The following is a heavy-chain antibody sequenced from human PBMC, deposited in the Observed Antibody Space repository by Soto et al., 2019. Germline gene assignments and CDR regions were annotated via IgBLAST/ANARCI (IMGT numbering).Heavy chain of an antibody. CDR2: IYHSGST. CDR1: GVSISSSNW. D-gene: IGHD3-3*01. CDR3: ARGAYDFWSGYTQIYYYYYGMDV. V-gene: IGHV4-4*02. Sequence: ETLCLTCTVSGVSISSSNWWSWVRQPPGKGLEWIVEIYHSGSTNYNPSLKIRVTISVDKSKNQFSLKLSSVTAAETAVYYCARGAYDFWSGYTQIYYYYYGMDVWGQGTKVTVSS. J-gene: IGHJ6*02.